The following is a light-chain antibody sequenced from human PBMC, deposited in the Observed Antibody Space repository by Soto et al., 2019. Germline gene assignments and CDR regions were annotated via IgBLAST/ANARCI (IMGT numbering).Light chain of an antibody. V-gene: IGKV1-39*01. CDR3: QQSYNFPRT. CDR1: QNIDTY. CDR2: SAY. Sequence: DIQMTQSPSSLSASVGDRVTITCRASQNIDTYLNWYLQKPGQAPKLLIYSAYSLQSGVSPRVSGDGSATDFTLTISSLQPEDFATYYCQQSYNFPRTFGQGSAVDFK. J-gene: IGKJ1*01.